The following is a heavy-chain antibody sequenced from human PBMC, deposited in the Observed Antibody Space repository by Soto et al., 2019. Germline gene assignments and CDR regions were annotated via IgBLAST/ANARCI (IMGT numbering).Heavy chain of an antibody. CDR2: ISSNSATI. CDR1: GFIADDYA. Sequence: EVQLVESGGGLVQPGRSLRLSCVASGFIADDYAMHWVWQAPGKGLEWVSGISSNSATINYADSVKGRFTISRDNAKNSLFLQMNSLRPEDTAFYYCVKDMKWGGMTTIHYFDSWGQGTLVTVSS. D-gene: IGHD4-17*01. CDR3: VKDMKWGGMTTIHYFDS. J-gene: IGHJ4*02. V-gene: IGHV3-9*02.